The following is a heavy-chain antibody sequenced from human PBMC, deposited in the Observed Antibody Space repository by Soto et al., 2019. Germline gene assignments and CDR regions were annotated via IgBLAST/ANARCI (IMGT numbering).Heavy chain of an antibody. Sequence: NPGGSLRLSCAASGFTFSSYSMNWVRQAPGKGLEWVSSISSSSSYIYYADSVKGRFTISRDNAKNSLYLQMNSLRAEDTAVYYCARDSSGWYAFFDIWGQGTMVTVSS. CDR2: ISSSSSYI. D-gene: IGHD6-19*01. CDR3: ARDSSGWYAFFDI. J-gene: IGHJ3*02. V-gene: IGHV3-21*01. CDR1: GFTFSSYS.